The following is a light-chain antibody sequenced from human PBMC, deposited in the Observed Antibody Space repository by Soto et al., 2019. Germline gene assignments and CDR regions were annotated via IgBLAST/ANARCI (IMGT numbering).Light chain of an antibody. CDR1: QSISVR. CDR2: AAS. V-gene: IGKV1-12*01. J-gene: IGKJ1*01. CDR3: LQVNSFPRT. Sequence: DIQMTQFPSSLSASVGDRVTITCRASQSISVRLARFQQKPGKVPQYLIEAASTLARGVPARFSGSGSGTDFILTIYSLQPEDVATYYCLQVNSFPRTFGPGTKVDIK.